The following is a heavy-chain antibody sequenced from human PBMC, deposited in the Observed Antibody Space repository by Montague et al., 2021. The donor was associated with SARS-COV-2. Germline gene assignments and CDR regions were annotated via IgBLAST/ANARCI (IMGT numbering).Heavy chain of an antibody. D-gene: IGHD3-10*01. CDR2: VYPSGNT. J-gene: IGHJ6*02. V-gene: IGHV4-61*02. Sequence: TLSLTCTVSGASVSTGRYYWSWIRQPAGKGLEWIGRVYPSGNTNYNPSLKSRVSISVDTSKNQISLKLSSVTAADTAVYYCARVRGAALYFGEVGYYGMVVWGPGTTVTVSS. CDR1: GASVSTGRYY. CDR3: ARVRGAALYFGEVGYYGMVV.